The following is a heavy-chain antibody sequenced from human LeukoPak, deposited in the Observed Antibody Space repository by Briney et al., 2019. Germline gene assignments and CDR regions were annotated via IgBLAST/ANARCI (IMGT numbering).Heavy chain of an antibody. Sequence: GGSLRLSCAASGFTFSSSAMSWVRQVPGKGLEWVSGISASGGSTSYADSVKGRFTISRDNSKNTLYLQMNSLRAEDTAVYYCAREVSKLELWISMDVWGQGTTVTVSS. D-gene: IGHD1-7*01. J-gene: IGHJ6*02. CDR3: AREVSKLELWISMDV. V-gene: IGHV3-23*01. CDR1: GFTFSSSA. CDR2: ISASGGST.